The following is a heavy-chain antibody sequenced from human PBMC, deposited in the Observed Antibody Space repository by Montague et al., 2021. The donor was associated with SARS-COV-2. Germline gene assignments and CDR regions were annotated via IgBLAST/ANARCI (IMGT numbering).Heavy chain of an antibody. CDR2: VNEDGSEE. V-gene: IGHV3-7*01. CDR1: GFTFSTYW. J-gene: IGHJ4*02. Sequence: SLRLSCAASGFTFSTYWTNWVRQAPGKGLEWVANVNEDGSEEYFVDSVKGRFTISRGNAKNSLFLQMNSLRAEDTAVYYCAREFDCWGQGTLVTVSS. CDR3: AREFDC.